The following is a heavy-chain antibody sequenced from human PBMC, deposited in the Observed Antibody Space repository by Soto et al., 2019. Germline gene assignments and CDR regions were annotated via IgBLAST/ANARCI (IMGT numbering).Heavy chain of an antibody. Sequence: QVQRVQSGAEVKKPGSSVKVSCKASGGTFSSYASSWVRQAPGQGLEWMGGIIPIFGTANYAQKFQGRVTITADESTSTAYMELSSLRSDDTAVYYCASTPRAWKLVLPYYYGMDVWGQRTTVTVSS. CDR3: ASTPRAWKLVLPYYYGMDV. V-gene: IGHV1-69*01. J-gene: IGHJ6*02. CDR2: IIPIFGTA. CDR1: GGTFSSYA. D-gene: IGHD6-13*01.